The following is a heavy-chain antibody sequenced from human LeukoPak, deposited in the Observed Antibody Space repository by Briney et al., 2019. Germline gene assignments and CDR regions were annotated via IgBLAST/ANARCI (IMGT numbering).Heavy chain of an antibody. D-gene: IGHD5-18*01. J-gene: IGHJ4*02. V-gene: IGHV3-9*01. CDR3: AKDISQLPIYYFDY. CDR2: ISWNSGSI. CDR1: GFTFDDYA. Sequence: PGRSLRLSCAASGFTFDDYAMHWVRQAPGKGLEWVSGISWNSGSIGYADSVKGRFTISRDNAKNSLYLQMNSLRAEDTALYYCAKDISQLPIYYFDYWGQGTLVTVSS.